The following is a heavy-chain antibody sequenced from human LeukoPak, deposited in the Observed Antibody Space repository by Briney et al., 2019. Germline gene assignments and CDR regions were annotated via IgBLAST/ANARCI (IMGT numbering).Heavy chain of an antibody. CDR3: AKSHRGNSDY. CDR1: GFTFDDYG. Sequence: PGGSLRLSCAASGFTFDDYGMSWVRQAPGKGLEWVSGINWNGGSTGYADSVKGRFTISRDNAKNSLYLQMNSLRTEDTALYYCAKSHRGNSDYWGQGTLVIVSS. D-gene: IGHD4-23*01. J-gene: IGHJ4*02. V-gene: IGHV3-20*04. CDR2: INWNGGST.